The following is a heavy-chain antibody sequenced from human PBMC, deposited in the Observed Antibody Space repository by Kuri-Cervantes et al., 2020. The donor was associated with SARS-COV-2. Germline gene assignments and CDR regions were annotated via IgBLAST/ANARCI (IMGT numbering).Heavy chain of an antibody. V-gene: IGHV4-59*11. CDR2: IYSSGSN. CDR3: ARGAYYDFWSGYTKPINDAFDI. Sequence: SETLSLTCPVSGASTSSHYWSWIRPLPGKGLEWIGYIYSSGSNNYNPSFKSRVTMSVETSKNQFSLKLSSVTAPDTAVYYCARGAYYDFWSGYTKPINDAFDIWGQGTMVTVSS. CDR1: GASTSSHY. J-gene: IGHJ3*02. D-gene: IGHD3-3*01.